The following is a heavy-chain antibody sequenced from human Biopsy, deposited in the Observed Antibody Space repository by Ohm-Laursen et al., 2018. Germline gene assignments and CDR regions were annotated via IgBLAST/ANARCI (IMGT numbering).Heavy chain of an antibody. Sequence: SLRLSCTASGFTLSTYDMNWVRQTPGKGLEWVSYISSSGSTIYYAESLKGRFTISKDNGKISLYLQMNSLRAEDTAVYYCAKSPSITMMTNWFDSWGQGTLVTVSS. CDR3: AKSPSITMMTNWFDS. J-gene: IGHJ5*01. CDR1: GFTLSTYD. CDR2: ISSSGSTI. V-gene: IGHV3-48*03. D-gene: IGHD3-22*01.